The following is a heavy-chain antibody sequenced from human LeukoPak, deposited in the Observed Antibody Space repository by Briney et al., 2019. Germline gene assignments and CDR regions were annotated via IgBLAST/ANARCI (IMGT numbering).Heavy chain of an antibody. D-gene: IGHD2-15*01. V-gene: IGHV4-39*07. Sequence: SETLSLTCTVSGGSISSSSYYWGWIRQPPGKGLEWIGSIYYSGSTYYNPSLKSRVTISVDTSKNQFSLKLSSVTAADTAAYYCARDLYCSGGSCYSTSGFGVDYWGQGTLVTVSS. J-gene: IGHJ4*02. CDR3: ARDLYCSGGSCYSTSGFGVDY. CDR2: IYYSGST. CDR1: GGSISSSSYY.